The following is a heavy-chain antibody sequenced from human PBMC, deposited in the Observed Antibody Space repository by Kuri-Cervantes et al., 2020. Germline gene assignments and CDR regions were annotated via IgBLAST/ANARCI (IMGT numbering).Heavy chain of an antibody. CDR3: TRSPYYYDSSGYPTQ. Sequence: GGSLRLSCAASGFTFSSYWMHWVRQAPGKGLVWVSRINSDGSSTSYADSVKGRFTISRDNAKNTLFLQMNSLRADDTAVYYCTRSPYYYDSSGYPTQWGQGTLVTVSS. V-gene: IGHV3-74*01. CDR2: INSDGSST. D-gene: IGHD3-22*01. J-gene: IGHJ4*02. CDR1: GFTFSSYW.